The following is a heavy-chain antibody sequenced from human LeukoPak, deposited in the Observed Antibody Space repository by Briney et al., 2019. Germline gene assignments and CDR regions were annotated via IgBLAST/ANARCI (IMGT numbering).Heavy chain of an antibody. J-gene: IGHJ4*02. CDR1: GFTFSSYG. Sequence: GGSLRLSCAASGFTFSSYGMHWVRQAPGKGLEWVAVIWYDGSNKYYADFVKGRFTISRDNSKNTLYLQMNSLRAEDTAVYYCARGYYYDSSGLDYWGQGTLVTVSS. CDR3: ARGYYYDSSGLDY. CDR2: IWYDGSNK. V-gene: IGHV3-33*01. D-gene: IGHD3-22*01.